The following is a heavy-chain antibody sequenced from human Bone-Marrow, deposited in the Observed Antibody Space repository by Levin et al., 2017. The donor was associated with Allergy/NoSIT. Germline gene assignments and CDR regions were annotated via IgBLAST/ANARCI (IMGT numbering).Heavy chain of an antibody. CDR2: ISGSGGST. V-gene: IGHV3-23*01. D-gene: IGHD1-26*01. CDR3: AKDINPSNSGGSEVSDY. Sequence: GESLKISCAASGFTFSSYAMSWVRQAPGKGLEWVSAISGSGGSTYYADSVKGRFTISRDNSKNTLYLQMNSLRAEDTAVYYCAKDINPSNSGGSEVSDYWGQGTLVTVSS. J-gene: IGHJ4*02. CDR1: GFTFSSYA.